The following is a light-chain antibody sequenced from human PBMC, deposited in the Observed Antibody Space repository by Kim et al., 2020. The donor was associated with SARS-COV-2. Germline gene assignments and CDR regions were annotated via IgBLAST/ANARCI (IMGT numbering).Light chain of an antibody. CDR1: SNNVGNEG. CDR3: SAWDSSLSAWV. Sequence: TATPTCTGNSNNVGNEGAAWLQQHQGHPPKLLSYRNNNRPSGISERFSASRSRNTASLTITGLQPEDEADYYCSAWDSSLSAWVFGGGTQLTVL. V-gene: IGLV10-54*04. CDR2: RNN. J-gene: IGLJ3*02.